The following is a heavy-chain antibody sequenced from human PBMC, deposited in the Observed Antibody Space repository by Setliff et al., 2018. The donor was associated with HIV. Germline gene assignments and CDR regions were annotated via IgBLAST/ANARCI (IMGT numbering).Heavy chain of an antibody. CDR1: GGSISRYF. CDR2: LDTRGRA. CDR3: ARQVSIPGVAITPVDY. V-gene: IGHV4-59*08. J-gene: IGHJ4*02. Sequence: SETLSLTCTVSGGSISRYFWNWIRQPPGKGLEWIGYLDTRGRAIYNPSLKSRLTISVDTSKSQFSLRLTSVTAADTAIYYCARQVSIPGVAITPVDYWGQGALVTVSS. D-gene: IGHD5-12*01.